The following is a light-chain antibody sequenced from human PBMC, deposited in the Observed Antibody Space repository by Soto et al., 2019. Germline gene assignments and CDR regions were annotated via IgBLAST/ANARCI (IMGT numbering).Light chain of an antibody. CDR1: QSVSSY. Sequence: ATVSLAPKERATLSCRASQSVSSYLAWYQQKPGQAPRLLIYDAANRATGIPARFSGSGSGTDFTLTISSLEPEDFVLYYSKLPANLLPAFGEGTRLAI. CDR3: KLPANLLPA. CDR2: DAA. J-gene: IGKJ5*01. V-gene: IGKV3-11*01.